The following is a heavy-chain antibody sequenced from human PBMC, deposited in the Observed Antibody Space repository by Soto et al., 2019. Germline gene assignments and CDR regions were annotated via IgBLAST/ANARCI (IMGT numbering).Heavy chain of an antibody. CDR3: AKGPSITMIGYSDY. J-gene: IGHJ4*02. D-gene: IGHD3-22*01. CDR2: ISGSGGST. CDR1: GFTFSSYA. Sequence: GGSLRLSCAASGFTFSSYAMSWVRQAPGKGLEWVSAISGSGGSTYYADSVKGRFTISRDNSKNTLYLQMNSLRAEDTAVYYCAKGPSITMIGYSDYWGQGTLVTVSS. V-gene: IGHV3-23*01.